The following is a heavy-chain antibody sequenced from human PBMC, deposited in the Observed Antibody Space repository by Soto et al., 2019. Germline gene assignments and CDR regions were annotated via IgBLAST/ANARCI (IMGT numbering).Heavy chain of an antibody. CDR1: GYTFTSYD. Sequence: QVQLVQSGAEVKKPGASVKVSCKASGYTFTSYDINWVRQATGQGLEWMGWMNPNSGNTGYAQKFKGRVTMTRNTSISTADMELSSLRSEDTAVYYCAILSGERLFVGAGAFDIWGQGTMVTVSS. CDR3: AILSGERLFVGAGAFDI. CDR2: MNPNSGNT. V-gene: IGHV1-8*01. J-gene: IGHJ3*02. D-gene: IGHD3-3*01.